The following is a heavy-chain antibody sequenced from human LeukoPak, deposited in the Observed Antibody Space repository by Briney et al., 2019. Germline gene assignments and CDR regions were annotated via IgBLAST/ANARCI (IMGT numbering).Heavy chain of an antibody. V-gene: IGHV3-23*01. CDR3: AKHMVRGVNFDY. CDR1: GFTFSSYA. J-gene: IGHJ4*02. CDR2: ISGSGGST. D-gene: IGHD3-10*01. Sequence: GGSLRLSCAASGFTFSSYAMSWVRQAPGKGLEWVSAISGSGGSTYYADSVKGRYTISRDNSKNTLYLQMNSLRAEHTAVYYGAKHMVRGVNFDYWGQGTLVTVSS.